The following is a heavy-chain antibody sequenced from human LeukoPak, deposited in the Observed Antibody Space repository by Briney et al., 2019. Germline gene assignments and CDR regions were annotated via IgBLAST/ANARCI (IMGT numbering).Heavy chain of an antibody. J-gene: IGHJ6*03. CDR3: ARALWELPYYYYMDV. CDR2: IYYSGST. Sequence: SETLSLTCTVSGGSISSSSYYWGWIRQPPGKVLEWIGSIYYSGSTNYNPSLKSRVTISVDTSKNQFSLKLSSVTAADTAVYYCARALWELPYYYYMDVWGKGTTVTVSS. D-gene: IGHD1-26*01. V-gene: IGHV4-39*07. CDR1: GGSISSSSYY.